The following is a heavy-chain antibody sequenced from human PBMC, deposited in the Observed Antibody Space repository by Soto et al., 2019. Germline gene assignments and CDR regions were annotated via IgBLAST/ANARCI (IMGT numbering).Heavy chain of an antibody. J-gene: IGHJ4*02. V-gene: IGHV3-23*01. Sequence: GGSLRLSCAASGFTFSSYAMSWVRQAPGKGLEWVSAISGSGGSTYYADSVKGRFTISRDNSKNTLYLQTNSLRAEDTAVYYCAKDQGYCSGGSCYSELAVAYYFDYWGQGTLVTVSS. CDR2: ISGSGGST. CDR1: GFTFSSYA. D-gene: IGHD2-15*01. CDR3: AKDQGYCSGGSCYSELAVAYYFDY.